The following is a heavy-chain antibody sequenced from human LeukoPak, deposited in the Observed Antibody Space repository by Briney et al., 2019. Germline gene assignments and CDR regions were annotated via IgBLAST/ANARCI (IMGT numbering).Heavy chain of an antibody. J-gene: IGHJ6*02. D-gene: IGHD2-2*01. Sequence: ASVKVSCKASGYTFTDYYMHWVRQAPGQGLEWMGGFDPEDGEAIYAQKFQGRVTMTEDTSTDTAYMELSSLRSEDTAVYYCATSVVPAANYYYYYGMDVWGQGTTVTVSS. CDR2: FDPEDGEA. V-gene: IGHV1-24*01. CDR3: ATSVVPAANYYYYYGMDV. CDR1: GYTFTDYY.